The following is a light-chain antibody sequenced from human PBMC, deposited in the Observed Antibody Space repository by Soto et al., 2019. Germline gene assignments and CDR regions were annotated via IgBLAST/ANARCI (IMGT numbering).Light chain of an antibody. CDR1: QSVSSNY. J-gene: IGKJ1*01. V-gene: IGKV3-20*01. CDR3: QQYGTSPRT. CDR2: GAS. Sequence: EIVLTQSPGTLSLSPGERATLSCRASQSVSSNYLAWYQQKPGQAPSLLIYGASSRATGIPDRFSGSGSGTDFTLTISRLEPEDFAVYYCQQYGTSPRTFGQGTRWIS.